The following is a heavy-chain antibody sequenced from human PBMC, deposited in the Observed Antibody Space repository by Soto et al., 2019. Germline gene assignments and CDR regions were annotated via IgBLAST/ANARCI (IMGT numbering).Heavy chain of an antibody. D-gene: IGHD2-21*02. CDR3: ARGDKGGFDL. CDR1: GFTFNYYW. CDR2: IHSDGSST. Sequence: EVQLVESEGGLVQRGGSLRLSCAASGFTFNYYWMHWVCQAPGQGLVWVSHIHSDGSSTTYADSVKGRFTISRDNAKNTLYLQMNRLRSEDKAVYYCARGDKGGFDLWGQGTKVTVSS. V-gene: IGHV3-74*01. J-gene: IGHJ3*01.